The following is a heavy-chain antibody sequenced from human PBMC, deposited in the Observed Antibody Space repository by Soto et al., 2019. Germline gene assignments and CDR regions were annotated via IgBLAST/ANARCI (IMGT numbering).Heavy chain of an antibody. CDR3: ARSLSAIPGES. V-gene: IGHV3-7*05. J-gene: IGHJ5*02. D-gene: IGHD2-21*01. Sequence: EVQLVESGGGFVQSGGSLRLSCAATGFSISNYWMSWVRQGPGKGPEWVANIKQDASEKYYVDSVKGRFTISRDNAENSLYLQMTSLRAEDTAVYHCARSLSAIPGESWGQGTLVTVSS. CDR2: IKQDASEK. CDR1: GFSISNYW.